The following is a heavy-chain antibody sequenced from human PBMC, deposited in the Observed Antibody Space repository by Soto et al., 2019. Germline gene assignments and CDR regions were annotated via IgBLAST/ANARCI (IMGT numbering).Heavy chain of an antibody. D-gene: IGHD3-10*01. V-gene: IGHV3-23*01. CDR1: GFPFGTND. J-gene: IGHJ5*02. CDR3: LKNSGWFNT. Sequence: PGGSLRLSSAASGFPFGTNDMSCVRQAPVEGLEWVSTNDGSGGITYYADSVTGRFTISRDNARNTGYLQMNSLRGDDTVLYYCLKNSGWFNTWGQGALVTVSS. CDR2: NDGSGGIT.